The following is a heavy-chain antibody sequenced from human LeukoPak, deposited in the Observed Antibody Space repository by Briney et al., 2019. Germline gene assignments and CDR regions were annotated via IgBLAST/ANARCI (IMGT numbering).Heavy chain of an antibody. J-gene: IGHJ2*01. Sequence: SQTLSLTCTVSGDSVSSGNYCWSWIRQPAGKGLEWIGRMHSSGSTKYNSSLKSRVTISVDTSKNQLSLKLSSVTAADTAVYYCARYRRGIVVVPAADWYFDLWGRGTLVTVSS. CDR2: MHSSGST. CDR1: GDSVSSGNYC. V-gene: IGHV4-61*02. D-gene: IGHD2-2*01. CDR3: ARYRRGIVVVPAADWYFDL.